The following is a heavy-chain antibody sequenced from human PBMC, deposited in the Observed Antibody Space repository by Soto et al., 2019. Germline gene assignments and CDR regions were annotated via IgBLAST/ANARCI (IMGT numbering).Heavy chain of an antibody. D-gene: IGHD3-9*01. CDR1: GGSVGTGAYY. V-gene: IGHV4-61*08. CDR3: ARHDYYHRTFDI. Sequence: SETLSLTCRVSGGSVGTGAYYWSWIRQPPGKGLEWIGYTLYSGSPNYNPSLQSLQSRVTISVDTSRNQFSLRLTSVTAADTALYYCARHDYYHRTFDIWGQGTVVTVSS. CDR2: TLYSGSP. J-gene: IGHJ3*02.